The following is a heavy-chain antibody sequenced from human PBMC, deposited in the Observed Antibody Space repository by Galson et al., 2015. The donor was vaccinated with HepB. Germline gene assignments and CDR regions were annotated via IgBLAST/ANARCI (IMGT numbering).Heavy chain of an antibody. Sequence: SVKVSCKASGYTFSNFGLIWVRQAPGQGLEWMGWISAYNGNTGYAQSLQGRVTMTTDTSTSTGYMELRNLRSDDTAVYYCAKPISSNSYYYGMDVWGQGTTVTVSS. D-gene: IGHD3-3*02. CDR3: AKPISSNSYYYGMDV. V-gene: IGHV1-18*04. CDR2: ISAYNGNT. CDR1: GYTFSNFG. J-gene: IGHJ6*02.